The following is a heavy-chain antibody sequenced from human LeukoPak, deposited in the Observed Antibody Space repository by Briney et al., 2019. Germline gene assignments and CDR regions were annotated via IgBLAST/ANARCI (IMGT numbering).Heavy chain of an antibody. CDR1: HRTFSSSA. Sequence: ASVTHSCTPSHRTFSSSAITWARQAPGQRLDWMGGIIPIFGTANSAQKFQGRVTITADESTSTAYMELSSLRSEDTAVYYCARVGDYYDIDYWGQGSLVTVSS. J-gene: IGHJ4*02. V-gene: IGHV1-69*01. D-gene: IGHD3-22*01. CDR3: ARVGDYYDIDY. CDR2: IIPIFGTA.